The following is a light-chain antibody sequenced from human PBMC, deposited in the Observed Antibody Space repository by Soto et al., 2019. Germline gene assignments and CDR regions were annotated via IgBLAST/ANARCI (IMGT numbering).Light chain of an antibody. Sequence: EIVLTQSRSTLSLSPGRRPTLACRASQSVSSSYLAWYQQKTGQAPRLXIYGASSRATGIPDRFSGSGYGTDFNLTISRLETEDFAVYYCQQYGSSPSTFGQGTRLEIK. CDR1: QSVSSSY. CDR3: QQYGSSPST. V-gene: IGKV3-20*01. CDR2: GAS. J-gene: IGKJ5*01.